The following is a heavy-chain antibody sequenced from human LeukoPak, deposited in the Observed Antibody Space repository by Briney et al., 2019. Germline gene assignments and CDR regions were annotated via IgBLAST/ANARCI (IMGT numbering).Heavy chain of an antibody. CDR3: ARVQGRVDAFDI. CDR1: GGSISSSSYY. CDR2: IYYSGST. Sequence: PSETLFLTCTVSGGSISSSSYYWGWISQPPGKGLEWIGSIYYSGSTYYNPSLKSRVTISVDTSKNQFSLKPSSVTAADTAVYYCARVQGRVDAFDIWGQGTMVTVSS. V-gene: IGHV4-39*07. J-gene: IGHJ3*02.